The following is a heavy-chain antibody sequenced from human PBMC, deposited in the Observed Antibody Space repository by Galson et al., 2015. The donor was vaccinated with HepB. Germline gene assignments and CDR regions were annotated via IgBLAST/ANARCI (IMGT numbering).Heavy chain of an antibody. CDR3: AREKTMVTTYGTAMDV. CDR1: GYIFSRYW. CDR2: IYPGDSDI. Sequence: QSGAEVKKPGESLKISCQGSGYIFSRYWIGWVRQMPGKGLEWMGTIYPGDSDIIYSPSFQGQVTISADKSISTAYLQWSSLKASDTAIYYCAREKTMVTTYGTAMDVWGQGTTVTVSS. J-gene: IGHJ6*02. D-gene: IGHD4/OR15-4a*01. V-gene: IGHV5-51*01.